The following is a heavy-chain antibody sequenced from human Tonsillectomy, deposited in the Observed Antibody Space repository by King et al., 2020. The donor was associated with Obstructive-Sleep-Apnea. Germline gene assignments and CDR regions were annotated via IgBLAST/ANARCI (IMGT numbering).Heavy chain of an antibody. CDR1: GFIFSDYY. CDR3: ARRMQWVVHFDY. D-gene: IGHD6-19*01. J-gene: IGHJ4*02. V-gene: IGHV3-11*01. Sequence: VQLVESGGGLVKPGGSLRLSCAASGFIFSDYYMSWIRQAPGEGLDWVTYISSSGTTIYYADSLKGRFTISRDNIKNSLYLQMNSLRAEDTAVYYCARRMQWVVHFDYWGQGSLVTVSS. CDR2: ISSSGTTI.